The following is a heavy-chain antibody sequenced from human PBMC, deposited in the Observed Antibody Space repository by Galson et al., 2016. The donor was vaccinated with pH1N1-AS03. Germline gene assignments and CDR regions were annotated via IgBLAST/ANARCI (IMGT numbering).Heavy chain of an antibody. CDR3: SSAPGKV. D-gene: IGHD3-10*01. CDR2: IYSGGDI. J-gene: IGHJ4*02. Sequence: SLRLSCAASGFAVSNNYMSWVRQAPGKGLEWVSFIYSGGDIYYADSVKDRFTISRDTYTLYLQMNSLRDDDPAVYYCSSAPGKVWGQGTLVTVSS. V-gene: IGHV3-53*01. CDR1: GFAVSNNY.